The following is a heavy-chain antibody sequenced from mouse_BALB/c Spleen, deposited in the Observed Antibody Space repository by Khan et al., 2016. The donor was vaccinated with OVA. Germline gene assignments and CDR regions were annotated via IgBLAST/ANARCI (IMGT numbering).Heavy chain of an antibody. CDR2: IGYSGNT. CDR1: GYSITPDYA. CDR3: AIGRLLLQYPEYFDY. V-gene: IGHV3-2*02. J-gene: IGHJ2*01. D-gene: IGHD1-1*01. Sequence: EVQLVESGPGLLKSSQSLSLTCTASGYSITPDYAWNLLRQFPGNILGWVAYIGYSGNTTYPPSLRSRISITRDKSKNPFFLQLTSVTTEDTATYYCAIGRLLLQYPEYFDYWGQGTTLTVSS.